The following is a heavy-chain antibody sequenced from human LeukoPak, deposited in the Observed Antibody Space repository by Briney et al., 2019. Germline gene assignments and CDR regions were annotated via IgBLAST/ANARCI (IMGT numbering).Heavy chain of an antibody. CDR2: ISGSGGST. Sequence: GGSLRLSCAASGFTFSSYAMSWVRQAPGKGLEWVSAISGSGGSTYYADSVKGRFTISRDNSKNTLYLQMNSLRAEDTAVYYCAKIGSSSVVSYYDFWSGYYNIDYWGQGTLVTVSS. CDR3: AKIGSSSVVSYYDFWSGYYNIDY. D-gene: IGHD3-3*01. J-gene: IGHJ4*02. CDR1: GFTFSSYA. V-gene: IGHV3-23*01.